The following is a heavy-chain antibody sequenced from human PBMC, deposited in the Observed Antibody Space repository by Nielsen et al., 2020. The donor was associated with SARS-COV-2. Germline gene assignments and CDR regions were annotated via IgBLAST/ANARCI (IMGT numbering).Heavy chain of an antibody. Sequence: ASVKVSCKASGYTFTSYYMHWVRQAPGQGLEWMGIINPSGGSTSYAQKFQGRVTMTRDTSASTAYMELSSLRSEDTAVYYCARDRQKRFDFWGQGTLVTVSS. CDR2: INPSGGST. J-gene: IGHJ4*02. CDR1: GYTFTSYY. V-gene: IGHV1-46*01. CDR3: ARDRQKRFDF.